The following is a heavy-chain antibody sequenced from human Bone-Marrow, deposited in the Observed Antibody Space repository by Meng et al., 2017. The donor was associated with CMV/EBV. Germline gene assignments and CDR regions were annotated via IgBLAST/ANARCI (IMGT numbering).Heavy chain of an antibody. D-gene: IGHD6-19*01. J-gene: IGHJ4*02. CDR3: ARVGRGEERKSSRYRQADY. Sequence: GESLKISCVASGFTFTRYWMTWVRQAPGKGLEWAAHIKEDGSERDYVDSAKDRFTISRDNAQKSLYLQMTSLRVEDTAVYYCARVGRGEERKSSRYRQADYWGQGTLVTVSS. V-gene: IGHV3-7*01. CDR1: GFTFTRYW. CDR2: IKEDGSER.